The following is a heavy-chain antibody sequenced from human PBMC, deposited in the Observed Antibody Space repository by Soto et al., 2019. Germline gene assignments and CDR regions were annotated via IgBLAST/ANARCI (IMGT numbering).Heavy chain of an antibody. J-gene: IGHJ6*02. CDR3: ARAGVGTGYYYGMDV. V-gene: IGHV4-30-4*01. CDR2: IYYSGST. CDR1: GGSISSGDYY. Sequence: TLSLTCTVSGGSISSGDYYWSWIRQPPGKGLEWIGYIYYSGSTYYNPSLKSRVTISVDTSKNQFSLKLSSVTAADTAVYYCARAGVGTGYYYGMDVWGQGTTVTVSS. D-gene: IGHD1-1*01.